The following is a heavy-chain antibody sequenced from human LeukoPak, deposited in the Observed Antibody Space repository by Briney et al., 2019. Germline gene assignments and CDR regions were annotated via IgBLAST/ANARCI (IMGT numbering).Heavy chain of an antibody. CDR2: INSDGSST. J-gene: IGHJ6*02. CDR3: ARVRPGYSYGRYYYYYGMDV. Sequence: PGGSLRLSCAASGFTFSSYWMHWVRHAPGKGLVWVSRINSDGSSTSYADSVKGRFTISRDNAKNTLYLQMNSLRAEDTAVYYCARVRPGYSYGRYYYYYGMDVWGQGTSVTVSS. V-gene: IGHV3-74*01. D-gene: IGHD5-18*01. CDR1: GFTFSSYW.